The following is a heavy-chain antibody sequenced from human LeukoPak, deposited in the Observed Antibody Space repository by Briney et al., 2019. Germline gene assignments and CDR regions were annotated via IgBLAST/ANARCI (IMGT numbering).Heavy chain of an antibody. CDR2: ISSSSSTI. Sequence: GGSLRLSCAASGFTLSSYSMNWVRQAPGKGLEWVSYISSSSSTIYYADSVKGRFTISRDNAKNSLYLQMSSLRAEDTAVYYCVREDLGIEYWGHGTLVTVS. J-gene: IGHJ4*01. CDR3: VREDLGIEY. D-gene: IGHD3/OR15-3a*01. CDR1: GFTLSSYS. V-gene: IGHV3-48*01.